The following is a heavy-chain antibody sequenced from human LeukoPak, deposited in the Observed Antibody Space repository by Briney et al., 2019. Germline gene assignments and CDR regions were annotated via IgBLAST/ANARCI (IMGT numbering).Heavy chain of an antibody. CDR2: INHSGST. J-gene: IGHJ4*02. Sequence: SETLSLTCTVSGYSISSGYYWGWIRQPPGKGLEWIGEINHSGSTNYNPSLKSRVTISVDTSKNQFSLKLSSVTAADTAVYYCARGASMRVFLVTRKYFDYWGQGTLVTVSS. V-gene: IGHV4-38-2*02. CDR3: ARGASMRVFLVTRKYFDY. D-gene: IGHD4-17*01. CDR1: GYSISSGYY.